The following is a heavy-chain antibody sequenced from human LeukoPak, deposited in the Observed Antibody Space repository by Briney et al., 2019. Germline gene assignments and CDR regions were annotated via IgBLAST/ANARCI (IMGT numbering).Heavy chain of an antibody. Sequence: SVKVSCKASGGTFSSYAISWVRQAPGQGLEWMGGIIPIFGTANYAQKFQGRVTITADESTSTAYMELSSLRSEDTAVYYCARGEDYDFWSGFRGAFDIRGQGTMVTVSS. CDR2: IIPIFGTA. J-gene: IGHJ3*02. D-gene: IGHD3-3*01. V-gene: IGHV1-69*01. CDR3: ARGEDYDFWSGFRGAFDI. CDR1: GGTFSSYA.